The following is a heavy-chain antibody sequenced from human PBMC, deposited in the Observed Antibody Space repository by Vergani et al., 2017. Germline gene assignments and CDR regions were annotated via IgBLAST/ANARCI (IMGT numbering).Heavy chain of an antibody. CDR2: TRNKANSYTT. CDR1: GFTFSDHY. J-gene: IGHJ4*02. V-gene: IGHV3-72*01. Sequence: EVQLVESGGGLVQPGGSLRLSCAASGFTFSDHYMDWVRQAPGKGLEWVGRTRNKANSYTTEYAASVKGRFTISRDDSKNSLYLQMNSLKIEDTAVYYCTTLSPNWAHWWGQGTLVNVSS. D-gene: IGHD7-27*01. CDR3: TTLSPNWAHW.